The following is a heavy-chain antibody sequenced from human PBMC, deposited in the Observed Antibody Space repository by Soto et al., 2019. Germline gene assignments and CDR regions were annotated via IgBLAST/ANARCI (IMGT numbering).Heavy chain of an antibody. Sequence: EVQLVESGGCLVQPGVSLRLACAASGFTVSSYDMHWVRHVTGKGLEWVSTLGAGGDTYFPDSVKGRFTISRDHDKNSLNLQMNNLGAGDTAVYYCARGTMVRGTLDPGISGPLDYWGQGTLVAVSS. J-gene: IGHJ4*02. CDR3: ARGTMVRGTLDPGISGPLDY. CDR2: LGAGGDT. D-gene: IGHD3-10*01. V-gene: IGHV3-13*01. CDR1: GFTVSSYD.